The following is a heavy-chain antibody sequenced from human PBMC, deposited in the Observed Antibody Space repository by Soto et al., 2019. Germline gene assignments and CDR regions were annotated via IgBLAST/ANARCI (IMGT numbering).Heavy chain of an antibody. V-gene: IGHV3-30*03. D-gene: IGHD1-26*01. CDR3: ATLGGGAQDNY. CDR2: ISYDGSKK. J-gene: IGHJ4*02. CDR1: GFTFSTYG. Sequence: QVQLVESGGGVVQPGRSLRLSCAASGFTFSTYGMHWVRQAPGKGMEWVAAISYDGSKKYYADSVKGRFTISRDNSENTLYLQMNSLRAEYTVMYYCATLGGGAQDNYWGQGTLVTVSS.